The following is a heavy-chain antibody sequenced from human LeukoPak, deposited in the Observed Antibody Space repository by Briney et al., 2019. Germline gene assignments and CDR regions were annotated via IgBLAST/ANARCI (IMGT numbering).Heavy chain of an antibody. CDR1: RGSLSSYY. J-gene: IGHJ4*02. D-gene: IGHD3-22*01. CDR3: ARVTGYMIEDYFDY. CDR2: IYYRGSA. V-gene: IGHV4-59*01. Sequence: SETLSLTRTVSRGSLSSYYWSWLRQPPPKGVEGIGYIYYRGSANYNPSLKSRVPISVKTSKNQFALNLSSVTAADTAVYYCARVTGYMIEDYFDYWGQGTLVTVSS.